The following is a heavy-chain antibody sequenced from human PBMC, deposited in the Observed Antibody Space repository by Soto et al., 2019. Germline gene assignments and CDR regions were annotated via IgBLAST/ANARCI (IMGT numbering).Heavy chain of an antibody. CDR2: ISSSGSTI. V-gene: IGHV3-11*01. D-gene: IGHD3-10*01. CDR3: ASILYGSGSYYDSY. J-gene: IGHJ4*02. CDR1: GFTFSDYY. Sequence: GXSLRLSCAASGFTFSDYYMSRIRQAPGKGLEWVSYISSSGSTIYYADSVKGRFTISRDNAKNSLYLQMNSLRAEDTAVYYCASILYGSGSYYDSYWGQGTLVTVSS.